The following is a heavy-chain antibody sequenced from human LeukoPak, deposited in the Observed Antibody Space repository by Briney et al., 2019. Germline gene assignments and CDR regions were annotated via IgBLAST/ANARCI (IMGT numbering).Heavy chain of an antibody. V-gene: IGHV3-64D*06. Sequence: GGSLRLSCSASGFTFSTYAMHWGRQAPGKGLEYVSSISPDGRNTYYADSMKGRFTISRDNSENTLYLQVSSLRPEDTAMYYCVTQLRLGELVYWGQGTLVTVSS. J-gene: IGHJ4*02. CDR2: ISPDGRNT. CDR3: VTQLRLGELVY. CDR1: GFTFSTYA. D-gene: IGHD3-16*01.